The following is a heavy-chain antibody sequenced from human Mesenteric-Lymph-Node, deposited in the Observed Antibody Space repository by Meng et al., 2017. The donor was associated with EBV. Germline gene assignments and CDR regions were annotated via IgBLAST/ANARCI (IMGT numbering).Heavy chain of an antibody. J-gene: IGHJ4*02. CDR2: LNRSGNT. V-gene: IGHV4-34*01. Sequence: QVQLQQWGAVLLKPSETLSLTCAGYGGSFSGQYWSWIRQPPGKGLEWIGELNRSGNTNYNPFFKGRVTISVDTSKNQFSLKLSSVTAADTAVYYCARGLGAPNLYYDSNALDYWGQGTLVTVSS. D-gene: IGHD3-22*01. CDR3: ARGLGAPNLYYDSNALDY. CDR1: GGSFSGQY.